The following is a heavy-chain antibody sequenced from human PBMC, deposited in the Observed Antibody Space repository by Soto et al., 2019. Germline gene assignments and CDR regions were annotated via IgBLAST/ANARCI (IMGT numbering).Heavy chain of an antibody. CDR2: ISSSSSYI. D-gene: IGHD2-21*01. CDR3: ARDFVSTSSYYYYGMDV. V-gene: IGHV3-21*01. CDR1: VLTFNTYS. Sequence: DPVLTFNTYSMNWVRQAPGKGLEWVSSISSSSSYIYYTDSVKGRFTISRDNAKNSLYLQMNSLRAEDTAVYYCARDFVSTSSYYYYGMDVWGQGTTVTVSS. J-gene: IGHJ6*02.